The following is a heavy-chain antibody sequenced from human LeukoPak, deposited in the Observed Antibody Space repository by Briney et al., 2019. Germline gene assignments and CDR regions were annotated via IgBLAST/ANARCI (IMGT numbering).Heavy chain of an antibody. J-gene: IGHJ4*02. V-gene: IGHV4-39*07. D-gene: IGHD3-10*01. CDR1: GGSISSSSYY. CDR2: IYYSGST. Sequence: SETLSLTCTVSGGSISSSSYYWGWIRQPPGKGLEWIGSIYYSGSTYYNPSLKSRVTISVDTSKNQFSLKLSSVTAADTAVYYCARDIVGLNYFDYWGQGTLVIVSS. CDR3: ARDIVGLNYFDY.